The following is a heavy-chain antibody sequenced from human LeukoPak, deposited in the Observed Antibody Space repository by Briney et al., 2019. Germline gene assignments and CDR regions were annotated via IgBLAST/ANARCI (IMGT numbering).Heavy chain of an antibody. Sequence: SETLSLTCTVSGVSISSDDYFWGWIRQSPGKGLEWIASVSYSGTVYYNPSLESRVTISLDTSKNQFSLTMNSVTAADTALYYCARGRPYSSGVPPWFDPWGQGTLVTVSS. J-gene: IGHJ5*02. D-gene: IGHD6-19*01. V-gene: IGHV4-39*07. CDR2: VSYSGTV. CDR3: ARGRPYSSGVPPWFDP. CDR1: GVSISSDDYF.